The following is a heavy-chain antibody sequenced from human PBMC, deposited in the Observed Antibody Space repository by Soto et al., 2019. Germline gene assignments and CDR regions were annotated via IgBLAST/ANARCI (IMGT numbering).Heavy chain of an antibody. CDR3: ARHKLSSMTSVDY. D-gene: IGHD4-17*01. CDR1: GDSIGSSSYY. J-gene: IGHJ4*02. Sequence: SETLSLTCTVSGDSIGSSSYYWGWIRQPPGKGLEWVGSIYYRGSTYYHPSLKSRVTISVDTSKNQFSLKLDSVTAADTAMYYCARHKLSSMTSVDYWGQGTLVTVSS. CDR2: IYYRGST. V-gene: IGHV4-39*01.